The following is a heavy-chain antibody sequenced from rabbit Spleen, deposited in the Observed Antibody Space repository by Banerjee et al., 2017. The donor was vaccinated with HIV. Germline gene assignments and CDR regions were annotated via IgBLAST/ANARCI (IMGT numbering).Heavy chain of an antibody. CDR3: ARGVDTAAYSGDAYAGLNL. J-gene: IGHJ4*01. CDR1: GFSFSSSYW. CDR2: IYAGSSGST. Sequence: QEQLEESGGDLVKPEGSLTLTCTASGFSFSSSYWICWVRQAPGKGLEWIACIYAGSSGSTYYASWAKGRFTISKTSSTTVTLQMTSLTAADTATYFCARGVDTAAYSGDAYAGLNLWGPGTLVTVS. V-gene: IGHV1S45*01. D-gene: IGHD6-1*01.